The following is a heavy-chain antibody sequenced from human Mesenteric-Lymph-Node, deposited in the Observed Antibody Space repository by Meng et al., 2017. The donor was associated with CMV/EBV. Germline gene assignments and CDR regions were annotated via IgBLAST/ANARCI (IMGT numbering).Heavy chain of an antibody. V-gene: IGHV4-61*01. CDR3: ARDYGGRDGYNSGPFDY. CDR2: IYYSGST. CDR1: SVSSSSYY. Sequence: SVSSSSYYWSWIRQPPGKGLEWIGYIYYSGSTNYNPSLKSRVTISVDTSKNQFSLKLSSVTAADTAVYYCARDYGGRDGYNSGPFDYWGQGTLVTVSS. J-gene: IGHJ4*02. D-gene: IGHD5-24*01.